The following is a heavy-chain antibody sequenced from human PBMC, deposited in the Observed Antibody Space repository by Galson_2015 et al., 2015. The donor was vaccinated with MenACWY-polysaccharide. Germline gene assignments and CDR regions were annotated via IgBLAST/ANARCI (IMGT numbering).Heavy chain of an antibody. V-gene: IGHV2-70*11. J-gene: IGHJ6*02. Sequence: PALVKPTQTLTLTCTFSGFSLSTSGMCVSWIRQPPGKALEWLARIDWDDDKYYSTSLKTRLTISKDTSKNQVVLTMTNMDPVDTATYYCARSIAAAGTPYYYYGMDVWAKGPRSPSP. D-gene: IGHD6-13*01. CDR2: IDWDDDK. CDR1: GFSLSTSGMC. CDR3: ARSIAAAGTPYYYYGMDV.